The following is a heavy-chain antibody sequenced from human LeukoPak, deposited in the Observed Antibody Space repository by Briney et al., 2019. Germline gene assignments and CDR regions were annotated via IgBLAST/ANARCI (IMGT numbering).Heavy chain of an antibody. V-gene: IGHV4-59*08. CDR1: GGSISSYY. CDR3: ARQIRVGATNWIDP. CDR2: ISYSGST. Sequence: PSETLSLTCTVSGGSISSYYWSWIRQPPGKGLEWIGYISYSGSTNYNPSLKSRVTISGDTSKSQFSLRLSSVTAADTAVYYCARQIRVGATNWIDPWGQGTLVTVSS. J-gene: IGHJ5*02. D-gene: IGHD1-26*01.